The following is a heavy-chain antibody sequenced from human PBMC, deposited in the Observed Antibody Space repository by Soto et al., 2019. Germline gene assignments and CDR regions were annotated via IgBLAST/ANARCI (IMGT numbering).Heavy chain of an antibody. CDR3: TSDPDYGDYWGYFFDY. J-gene: IGHJ4*02. Sequence: QVQLVQSGAEVKKPGASVKVSCKTSGYTFAAFFIHWIRQAPGQGLEWMGWINPTSGATVRAQKFRDRVTMTRDTSISTADMELRRLKSDDTAVYYCTSDPDYGDYWGYFFDYWGQGTPVSVSS. CDR2: INPTSGAT. V-gene: IGHV1-2*02. D-gene: IGHD4-17*01. CDR1: GYTFAAFF.